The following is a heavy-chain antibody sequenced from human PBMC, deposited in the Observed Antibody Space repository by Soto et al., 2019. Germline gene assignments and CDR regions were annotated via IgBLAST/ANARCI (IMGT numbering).Heavy chain of an antibody. J-gene: IGHJ5*02. CDR2: IYYTGKT. Sequence: SETLSLTCSVSGDYIHVGGYYWTWIRQRPGKGLEWMGYIYYTGKTYYNPSLESRLTMSVDRSKNQFSLRLTSVTAADTAVYFCGRDLTSNANCIDPWGQGTLVTVSS. D-gene: IGHD2-2*01. CDR3: GRDLTSNANCIDP. V-gene: IGHV4-30-4*01. CDR1: GDYIHVGGYY.